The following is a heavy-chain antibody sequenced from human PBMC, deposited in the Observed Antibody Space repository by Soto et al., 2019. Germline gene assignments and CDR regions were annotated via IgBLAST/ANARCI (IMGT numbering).Heavy chain of an antibody. Sequence: GGSLRLSCAASGFTFNRHWMYWVRQSPGKGLVWVARVNSDGYTISYPDSVEGRSTVSRDNAKNMLYLQMKSLRVEDTGLYFCARVQPDGFPSYFDHWGQGTQVTVSS. CDR3: ARVQPDGFPSYFDH. V-gene: IGHV3-74*01. J-gene: IGHJ4*02. CDR1: GFTFNRHW. CDR2: VNSDGYTI. D-gene: IGHD2-21*01.